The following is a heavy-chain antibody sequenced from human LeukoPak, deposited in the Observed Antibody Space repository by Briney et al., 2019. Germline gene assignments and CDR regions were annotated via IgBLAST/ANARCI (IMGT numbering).Heavy chain of an antibody. Sequence: SETLSLTCAVYGGSFSGYYWSWIRQPPGKGLEWIGEINHSGSTNYNPSLKSRVTISVDTSKNQFSLKLSSATAADTAVYYCARKGGAFCSSTSCPRGFDPWGQGTLVTVSS. CDR1: GGSFSGYY. D-gene: IGHD2-2*01. J-gene: IGHJ5*02. CDR2: INHSGST. CDR3: ARKGGAFCSSTSCPRGFDP. V-gene: IGHV4-34*01.